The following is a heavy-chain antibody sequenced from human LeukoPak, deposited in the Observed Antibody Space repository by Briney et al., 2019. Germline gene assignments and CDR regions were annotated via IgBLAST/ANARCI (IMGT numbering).Heavy chain of an antibody. CDR2: IYRTGST. CDR3: ASITSG. J-gene: IGHJ1*01. V-gene: IGHV4-4*02. CDR1: GGSFSSSDW. D-gene: IGHD1-14*01. Sequence: SGTLSLTCAVSGGSFSSSDWWTWVRQPPGKGLEWIGEIYRTGSTNYNASLQSRVTISQDKSKKQFSLKLTSVTAADTAVYYCASITSGWGQGTLVIVSS.